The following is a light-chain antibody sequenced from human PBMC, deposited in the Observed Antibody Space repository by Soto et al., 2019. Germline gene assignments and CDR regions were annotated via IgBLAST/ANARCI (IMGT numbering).Light chain of an antibody. Sequence: QSVLTQPASVSGSPGQSITISCTATSSDVGGYNYVSWYQQYPGKAPQLMISDVTNRPSGVSNRFSGSKSGNTASLTISGLQAEDEADYYCSSYTISSTLVFGGGTKVTGL. V-gene: IGLV2-14*01. CDR1: SSDVGGYNY. CDR3: SSYTISSTLV. CDR2: DVT. J-gene: IGLJ3*02.